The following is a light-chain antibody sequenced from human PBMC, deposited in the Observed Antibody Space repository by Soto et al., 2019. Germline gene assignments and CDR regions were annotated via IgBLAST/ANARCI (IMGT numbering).Light chain of an antibody. V-gene: IGLV1-40*01. J-gene: IGLJ2*01. Sequence: QSVLTQPPSVSGAPGQRVTISCTGSSSNIGAGYDVHWYQQLPGTAPKLLIYGNSNRPSGVPDRFSGSKSGTSASLAIAGLQDEDEADYYCQSYDSSRSGFVVFGGGTKLTVL. CDR2: GNS. CDR3: QSYDSSRSGFVV. CDR1: SSNIGAGYD.